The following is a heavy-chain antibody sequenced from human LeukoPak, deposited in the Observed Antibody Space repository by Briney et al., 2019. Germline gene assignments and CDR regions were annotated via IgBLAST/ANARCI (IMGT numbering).Heavy chain of an antibody. D-gene: IGHD6-19*01. CDR3: ARDKPEGAPFQWLVSGTHDAFDI. J-gene: IGHJ3*02. V-gene: IGHV4-39*07. CDR2: IYYSGST. CDR1: GGSLSSSSYY. Sequence: SETLSLTCTVSGGSLSSSSYYWGWIRQPPGKGLEWVGSIYYSGSTYYNPSLKSRVTISVDTSKNQFSLKLSSVTAADTAVYYCARDKPEGAPFQWLVSGTHDAFDIWGQGTMVTVSS.